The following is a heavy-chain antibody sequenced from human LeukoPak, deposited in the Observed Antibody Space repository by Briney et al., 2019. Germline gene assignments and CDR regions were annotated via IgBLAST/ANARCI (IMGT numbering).Heavy chain of an antibody. J-gene: IGHJ6*02. CDR3: VSTRDYYYYGMDV. CDR2: IYHSGST. V-gene: IGHV4-30-2*01. D-gene: IGHD6-6*01. CDR1: GGSISSGAYS. Sequence: SETLSLTCAVSGGSISSGAYSWSWIRQPPGKGLEWIGYIYHSGSTNYNPSLKSRVTISVDTSKNQFSLKLSSVTAADTAVYYCVSTRDYYYYGMDVWGQGTTVTVSS.